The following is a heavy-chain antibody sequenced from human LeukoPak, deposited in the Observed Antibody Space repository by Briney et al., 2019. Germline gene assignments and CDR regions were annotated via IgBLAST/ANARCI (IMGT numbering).Heavy chain of an antibody. CDR1: GFTFSNYA. V-gene: IGHV3-23*01. CDR2: ISGVNA. CDR3: ARDPNGNYVGAFDFQR. Sequence: PGGSLRLSCAASGFTFSNYALTWVRQAPGKGLEWVSSISGVNARYADSVKGRFSISRDNYKNTLYLQMSSLRAEDTAVYYCARDPNGNYVGAFDFQRWGQGTLVTVSS. J-gene: IGHJ1*01. D-gene: IGHD4-17*01.